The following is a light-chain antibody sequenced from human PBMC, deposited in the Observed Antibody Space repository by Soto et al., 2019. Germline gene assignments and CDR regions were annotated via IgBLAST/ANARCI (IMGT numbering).Light chain of an antibody. J-gene: IGKJ3*01. Sequence: DIQMTQSPSSLSAPVEDRVTITCGASQAIDNYLPWFQQKPGKAPTLLIYTASTVPSGVPSRFGGSGSGTDFALTISSLQPEDVATYYFRSYNSAPAFTFGPGTKVDIK. CDR2: TAS. CDR3: RSYNSAPAFT. CDR1: QAIDNY. V-gene: IGKV1-27*01.